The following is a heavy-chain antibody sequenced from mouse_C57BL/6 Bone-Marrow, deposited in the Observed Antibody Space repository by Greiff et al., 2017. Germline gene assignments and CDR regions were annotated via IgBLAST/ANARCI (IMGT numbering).Heavy chain of an antibody. CDR2: ISSGSSTI. D-gene: IGHD2-4*01. CDR3: ARRYDYDWFAY. V-gene: IGHV5-17*01. CDR1: GSTFSDYG. J-gene: IGHJ3*01. Sequence: EVKLVESGGGLVKPGGSLKLSCAASGSTFSDYGMHWVRQAPEKGLEWVAYISSGSSTIYYADTVKGRFTISRDNAKNTLFLQMTSLRSEDTAMYYCARRYDYDWFAYWGQETLVTVSA.